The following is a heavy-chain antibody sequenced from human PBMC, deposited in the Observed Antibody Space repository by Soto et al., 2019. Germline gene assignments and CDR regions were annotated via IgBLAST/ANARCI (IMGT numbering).Heavy chain of an antibody. CDR1: GYTFTDYY. J-gene: IGHJ4*02. CDR3: ARHPFPGCMNAVCYPFDY. Sequence: QVQLVQSGAEVKKPGASVKVSCKASGYTFTDYYIHWVRQAPGQGLEWMGMINPSGGSTDYAQKFRGRVTITRETSRGTVYMDVSSLRSEDRAVYYCARHPFPGCMNAVCYPFDYWGEGTLVSVSS. CDR2: INPSGGST. D-gene: IGHD2-8*01. V-gene: IGHV1-46*01.